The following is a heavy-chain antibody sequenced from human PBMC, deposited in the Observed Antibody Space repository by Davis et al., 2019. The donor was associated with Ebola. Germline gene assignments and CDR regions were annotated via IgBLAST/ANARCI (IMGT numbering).Heavy chain of an antibody. CDR2: ISYDGSNK. CDR1: GFTFSSYG. Sequence: GESLKISCAASGFTFSSYGMHWVRQAPGKGLEWVAVISYDGSNKYYADSVEGRFTISRDNSKNTLDLQMNSLRAEDTAVYYCAKVGIAAAVYYYYGMDVWGKGTTVTVSS. V-gene: IGHV3-30*18. J-gene: IGHJ6*04. CDR3: AKVGIAAAVYYYYGMDV. D-gene: IGHD6-13*01.